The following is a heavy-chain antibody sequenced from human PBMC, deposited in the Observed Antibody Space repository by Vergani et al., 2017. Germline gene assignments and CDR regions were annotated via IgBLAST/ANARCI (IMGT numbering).Heavy chain of an antibody. Sequence: QVQLQESGPGLVKPSETLSLTCTVSGGSISSYYWSWIRQPPGKGLEWIGYIYYSGSTKYNPSLKSRVTISVDTSKNQFSLKLSSVTAADTAVYYCARGYYDFWSGYYRYNWFDPWGQGTLVTVSS. CDR2: IYYSGST. V-gene: IGHV4-59*01. D-gene: IGHD3-3*01. CDR3: ARGYYDFWSGYYRYNWFDP. CDR1: GGSISSYY. J-gene: IGHJ5*02.